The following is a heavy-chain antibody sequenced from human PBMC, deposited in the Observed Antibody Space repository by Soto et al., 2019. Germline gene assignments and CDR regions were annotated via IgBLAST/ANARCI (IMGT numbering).Heavy chain of an antibody. J-gene: IGHJ6*02. CDR1: GFTFSSYS. CDR3: ASRGGMVRGNYYGMDV. Sequence: EVQLVQSGGGLVQPGGSLRLSCVASGFTFSSYSMNWVRQVPGKGLEWISYISSSSTTIYYADSVKGRFTISRDNAENSLHLQRNSPRVDDAAVYYCASRGGMVRGNYYGMDVWGQGTTVTVSS. D-gene: IGHD3-10*01. V-gene: IGHV3-48*01. CDR2: ISSSSTTI.